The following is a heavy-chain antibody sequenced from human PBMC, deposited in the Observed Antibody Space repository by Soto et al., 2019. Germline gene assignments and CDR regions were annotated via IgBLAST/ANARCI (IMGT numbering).Heavy chain of an antibody. CDR2: IRSKTYGGTT. D-gene: IGHD2-21*02. CDR1: GFTFGDYA. J-gene: IGHJ4*02. Sequence: GGSLRLSCTASGFTFGDYAMSWFRQAPGKGQEWVGFIRSKTYGGTTDYAASVKGRFTFSRDDSKSIAYLQMNSLKTEDTAVYYCTRDSGCGGDCYENYFDYWGQGTLVTVS. V-gene: IGHV3-49*03. CDR3: TRDSGCGGDCYENYFDY.